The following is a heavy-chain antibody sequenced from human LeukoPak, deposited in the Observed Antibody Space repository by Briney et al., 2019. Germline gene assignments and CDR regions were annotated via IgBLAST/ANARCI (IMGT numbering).Heavy chain of an antibody. Sequence: PGGSLRLSCAASGFTFSSYAMHWVRQAPGKGLEWVAVISYDGINKYYADFVKGRFTISRDNSKNTLYLQMNSLRAEDTAVYYCARVPGEDRFLEWSISSYYMDVWGKGTTVTVSS. CDR1: GFTFSSYA. D-gene: IGHD3-3*01. J-gene: IGHJ6*03. V-gene: IGHV3-30*04. CDR2: ISYDGINK. CDR3: ARVPGEDRFLEWSISSYYMDV.